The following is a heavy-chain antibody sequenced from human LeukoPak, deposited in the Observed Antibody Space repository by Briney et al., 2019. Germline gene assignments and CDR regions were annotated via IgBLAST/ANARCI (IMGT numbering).Heavy chain of an antibody. CDR3: ARGVYGDYHDTFDI. CDR1: GGPIRSYY. V-gene: IGHV4-4*07. Sequence: SEALSLTCTVSGGPIRSYYWSWIRQPAGKGLEWIGRIYTSWSTNYNTSLKSRVTMSVDTSKNQFSLKLSSVTAADTAMYYCARGVYGDYHDTFDIWGQGTMVTVSS. D-gene: IGHD4-17*01. J-gene: IGHJ3*02. CDR2: IYTSWST.